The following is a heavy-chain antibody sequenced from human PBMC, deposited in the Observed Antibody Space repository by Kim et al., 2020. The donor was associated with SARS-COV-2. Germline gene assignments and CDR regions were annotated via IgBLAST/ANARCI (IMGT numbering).Heavy chain of an antibody. CDR1: GGSISSSDYY. Sequence: SVTLSLTCTVSGGSISSSDYYWGWIRQPPGKGLEWIGSIYYTGTTYYNPSLKSRVTISVDTSKNQFSLKLSSVTDATVYYCARHGCTGGVCYFDPWGQGTLVTVSS. D-gene: IGHD2-8*02. J-gene: IGHJ5*02. CDR3: ARHGCTGGVCYFDP. V-gene: IGHV4-39*01. CDR2: IYYTGTT.